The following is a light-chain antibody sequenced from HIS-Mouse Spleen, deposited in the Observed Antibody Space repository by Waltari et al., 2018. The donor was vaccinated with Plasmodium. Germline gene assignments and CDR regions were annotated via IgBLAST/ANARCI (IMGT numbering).Light chain of an antibody. CDR2: RNN. V-gene: IGLV1-47*01. Sequence: QSVLTQPPSASGTPGQRVTISCSGSSSNIGSTYVYWYQQLPGTAPKLLLSRNNRRPSGVPGRFSGSKAGTSASLAISGLRSEDEADYYCAAWDESLSGRVFGGGTKLTVL. CDR1: SSNIGSTY. J-gene: IGLJ3*02. CDR3: AAWDESLSGRV.